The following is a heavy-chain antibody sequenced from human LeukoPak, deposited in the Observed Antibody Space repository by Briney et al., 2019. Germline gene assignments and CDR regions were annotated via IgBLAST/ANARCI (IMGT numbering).Heavy chain of an antibody. CDR2: IYSDGST. D-gene: IGHD3-22*01. Sequence: GGSLRLSCAASGFTFSSYAMSWVRQAPGKGLEWVSVIYSDGSTYYADSVKGRFTISRDDSKNTLYLQMNSLRAEDTAVYYCASTIYYYDSSGYYYDSPRSVYFDYWGQGTLVTVSS. CDR3: ASTIYYYDSSGYYYDSPRSVYFDY. CDR1: GFTFSSYA. J-gene: IGHJ4*02. V-gene: IGHV3-53*01.